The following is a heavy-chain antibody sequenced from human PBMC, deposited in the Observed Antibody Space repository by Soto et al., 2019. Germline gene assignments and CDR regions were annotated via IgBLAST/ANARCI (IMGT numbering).Heavy chain of an antibody. V-gene: IGHV4-4*02. J-gene: IGHJ4*02. Sequence: TLSLTCAVSGDSVTSNVWWSWFRQPPGKGLEWIGEAYHNGLTDYNPSLKSRVTMSVDTSKNECSMKLTSLTAADTAIYYCARDAAVPGESDRFDYWGQGTLVTSPQ. D-gene: IGHD6-19*01. CDR1: GDSVTSNVW. CDR2: AYHNGLT. CDR3: ARDAAVPGESDRFDY.